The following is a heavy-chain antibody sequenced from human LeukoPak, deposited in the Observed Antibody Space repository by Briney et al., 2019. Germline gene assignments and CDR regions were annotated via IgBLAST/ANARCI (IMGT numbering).Heavy chain of an antibody. J-gene: IGHJ4*02. CDR2: IWYDGSNK. CDR1: GFTFSSYG. CDR3: AKDTYDSSGYIDY. Sequence: GSLRLSCAASGFTFSSYGMHWVRQAPGKGLEWVAVIWYDGSNKYYADSVKGRLTISRDNSKNTLYLQMNSLRAEDTAVYYCAKDTYDSSGYIDYWGQGTLVTVSS. D-gene: IGHD3-22*01. V-gene: IGHV3-33*06.